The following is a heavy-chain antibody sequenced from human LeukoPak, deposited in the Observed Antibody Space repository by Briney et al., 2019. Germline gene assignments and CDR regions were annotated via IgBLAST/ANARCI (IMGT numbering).Heavy chain of an antibody. CDR2: IRYDESNI. CDR3: AKDDGPAAIRSFLDY. CDR1: GFTFNSFG. V-gene: IGHV3-30*02. J-gene: IGHJ4*02. D-gene: IGHD2-2*02. Sequence: PGGSLRLSCAASGFTFNSFGMHWVRQAPGKGLEWVAFIRYDESNIYYADSVKGRFTISRDNSKNTLYLQMNSLRAEDTAVYYCAKDDGPAAIRSFLDYWGQGTLVTVSS.